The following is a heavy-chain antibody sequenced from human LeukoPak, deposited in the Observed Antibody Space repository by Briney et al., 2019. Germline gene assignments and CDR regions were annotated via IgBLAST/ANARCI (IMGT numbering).Heavy chain of an antibody. V-gene: IGHV1-46*01. CDR3: ARAGLGYDFWSGYSN. CDR2: INPSGGST. Sequence: ASVKVSCKASGYTFTSYGISWVRQAPGQGLEWMGIINPSGGSTSYAQKFQGRVTMTRDTSTSTVYMELSGLRSEDTAVYYCARAGLGYDFWSGYSNWGQGTLVTVSS. J-gene: IGHJ4*02. CDR1: GYTFTSYG. D-gene: IGHD3-3*01.